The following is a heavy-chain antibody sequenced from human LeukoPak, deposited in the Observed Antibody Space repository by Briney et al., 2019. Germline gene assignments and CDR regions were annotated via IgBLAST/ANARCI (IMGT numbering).Heavy chain of an antibody. D-gene: IGHD3-22*01. CDR2: ISAYNGNT. Sequence: ASVKVSCKASGYTFTSYGISWVRQAPGQGLEWMGWISAYNGNTNYAQKLQGRVTMTTDTSTSTAYMELRSLRSDDTAVYYCARETNYYYDSSGANWFDPWGQGTLVTVSS. CDR1: GYTFTSYG. V-gene: IGHV1-18*01. CDR3: ARETNYYYDSSGANWFDP. J-gene: IGHJ5*02.